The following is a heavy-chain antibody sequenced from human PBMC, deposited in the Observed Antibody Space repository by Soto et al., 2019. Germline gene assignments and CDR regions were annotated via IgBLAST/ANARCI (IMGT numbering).Heavy chain of an antibody. J-gene: IGHJ3*02. D-gene: IGHD3-22*01. V-gene: IGHV1-2*04. CDR1: GYTFTGYY. CDR3: ARDAVFRTYYYDSSGRRVDAFDI. CDR2: INPNSGGT. Sequence: ASVKVSCKASGYTFTGYYMHWVRQAPGQGLEWMGWINPNSGGTNYAQKFQGWVTMTRDTSISTAYMELSRLRSDDTAVYYCARDAVFRTYYYDSSGRRVDAFDIWGQGTMVPVSS.